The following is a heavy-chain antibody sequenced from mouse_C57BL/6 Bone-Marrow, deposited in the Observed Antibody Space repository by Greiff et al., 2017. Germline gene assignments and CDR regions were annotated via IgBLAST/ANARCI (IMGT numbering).Heavy chain of an antibody. CDR1: GFTFSSYG. J-gene: IGHJ1*03. Sequence: EVKLVESGGDLVKPGGSLKLSCAASGFTFSSYGMSWVRQTPDKRLEWVATISSGGSYTYYPDSVKGRFTISRDNAKNTLYLQMSSLKSEDTAMYYCARNGSLLYWYFDVWGTGTTVTVSS. D-gene: IGHD1-1*01. CDR2: ISSGGSYT. CDR3: ARNGSLLYWYFDV. V-gene: IGHV5-6*01.